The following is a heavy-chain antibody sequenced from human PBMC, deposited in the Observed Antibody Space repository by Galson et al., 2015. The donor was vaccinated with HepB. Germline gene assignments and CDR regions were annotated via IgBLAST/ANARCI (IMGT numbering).Heavy chain of an antibody. J-gene: IGHJ4*02. CDR3: AKYKISGIAVAGSDY. Sequence: SLRLSCAASGFTFSSYAMSWVRQAPGKGLEWVSAISGSGGSTYYADSVKGRFTISRDNSKNTLYLQMNSLRAEDTAVYYCAKYKISGIAVAGSDYWGQGTLVTVSS. CDR1: GFTFSSYA. V-gene: IGHV3-23*01. D-gene: IGHD6-19*01. CDR2: ISGSGGST.